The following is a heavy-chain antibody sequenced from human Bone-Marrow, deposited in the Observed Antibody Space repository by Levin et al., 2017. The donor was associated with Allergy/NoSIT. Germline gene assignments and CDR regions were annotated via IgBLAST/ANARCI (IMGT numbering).Heavy chain of an antibody. D-gene: IGHD2-8*01. CDR1: GFTFSSYG. CDR2: IWYDGSNK. Sequence: GESLKISCAASGFTFSSYGMHWVRQAPGKGLEWVAVIWYDGSNKYYADSVKGRFTISRDNSKNTLYLQMNSLRAEDTAVYYCARDRDIVLMVYATELDYWGQGTLVTVSS. CDR3: ARDRDIVLMVYATELDY. J-gene: IGHJ4*02. V-gene: IGHV3-33*01.